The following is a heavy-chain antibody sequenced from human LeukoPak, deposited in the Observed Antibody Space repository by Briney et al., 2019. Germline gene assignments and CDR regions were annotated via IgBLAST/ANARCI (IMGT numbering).Heavy chain of an antibody. CDR2: IRYDGSNK. D-gene: IGHD6-19*01. CDR3: AKVPVAGTLGTFDY. V-gene: IGHV3-30*02. CDR1: GFTFSSYG. J-gene: IGHJ4*02. Sequence: GGSLRLSCAASGFTFSSYGMHWVRQAPGKGLEWVAFIRYDGSNKYYADSVKGRFTISRDNSKNTLYLQMNSLRAEDTAVYYCAKVPVAGTLGTFDYWGQGTLVTVSS.